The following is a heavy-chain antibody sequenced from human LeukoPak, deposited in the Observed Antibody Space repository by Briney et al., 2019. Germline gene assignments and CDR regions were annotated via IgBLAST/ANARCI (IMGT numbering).Heavy chain of an antibody. V-gene: IGHV3-48*03. CDR2: ISSGGATI. Sequence: GGSLRLSCAASGFTFSSYEMNWVRQAPGKGLEWVSSISSGGATIYYADSVRGRFTISRDNAKNSLYLQMNSLRAEDTAVYYCAKEYVDTAMVTHYYYYYMDVWGKGTTVTISS. D-gene: IGHD5-18*01. CDR1: GFTFSSYE. CDR3: AKEYVDTAMVTHYYYYYMDV. J-gene: IGHJ6*03.